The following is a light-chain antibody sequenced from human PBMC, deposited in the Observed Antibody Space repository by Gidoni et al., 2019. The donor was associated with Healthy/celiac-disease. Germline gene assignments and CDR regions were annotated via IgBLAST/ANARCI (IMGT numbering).Light chain of an antibody. V-gene: IGKV1-39*01. CDR2: AAS. J-gene: IGKJ2*01. CDR1: QSISSY. Sequence: DIQMTQSPSSLSASVGDRVTITCRASQSISSYLNWYQQKPGKAPKLLIYAASSLQSGVPSRFSGSGSGTDFTLTFSSLQPEDFATYYCQQSYSTPQTYTFGQGTKLEIK. CDR3: QQSYSTPQTYT.